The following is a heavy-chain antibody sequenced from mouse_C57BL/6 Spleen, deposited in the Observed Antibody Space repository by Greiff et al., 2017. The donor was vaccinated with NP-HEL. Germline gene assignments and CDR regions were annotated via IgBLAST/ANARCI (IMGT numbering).Heavy chain of an antibody. CDR3: ARSYGNYYYAMDY. CDR2: IDPSDSYT. V-gene: IGHV1-59*01. CDR1: GYTFTSYW. J-gene: IGHJ4*01. Sequence: VQLQQSGAELVRPGTSVKLSCKASGYTFTSYWMHWVKQRPGQGLEWIGVIDPSDSYTNYNQKFKGKATLTVDTSSSTAYMQLSSLTSEDSAVYYCARSYGNYYYAMDYWGQGTSVTVSS. D-gene: IGHD2-1*01.